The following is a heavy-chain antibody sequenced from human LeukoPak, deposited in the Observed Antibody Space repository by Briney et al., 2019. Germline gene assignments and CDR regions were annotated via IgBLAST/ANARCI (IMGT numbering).Heavy chain of an antibody. CDR3: ARHGIAARRYYYGMDV. CDR1: GGSISSSSYY. V-gene: IGHV4-39*01. CDR2: IYYSGST. J-gene: IGHJ6*02. D-gene: IGHD6-6*01. Sequence: PSETLSLTCTVSGGSISSSSYYRGWIRQPPGKGLEWIGSIYYSGSTYYNPSLKSRVTISVDTSKNQFSLKLSSVTAADTAVYYCARHGIAARRYYYGMDVWGQGTTVTVSS.